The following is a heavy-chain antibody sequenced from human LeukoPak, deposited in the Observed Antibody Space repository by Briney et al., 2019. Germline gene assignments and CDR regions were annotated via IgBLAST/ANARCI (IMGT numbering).Heavy chain of an antibody. V-gene: IGHV1-2*02. CDR2: INPNSGGT. Sequence: ASVKVSFKASGYTFTGYYMHWVRQAPGQGLEWMGWINPNSGGTNYAQKFQGRVTMTRDTSISTAYMELSRLRSDDTAVYYCARDYTIFGVVPEYYFDYWGQGTLVTVSS. CDR3: ARDYTIFGVVPEYYFDY. CDR1: GYTFTGYY. J-gene: IGHJ4*02. D-gene: IGHD3-3*01.